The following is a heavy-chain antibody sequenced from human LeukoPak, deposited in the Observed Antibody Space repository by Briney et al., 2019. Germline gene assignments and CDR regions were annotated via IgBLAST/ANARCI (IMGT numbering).Heavy chain of an antibody. Sequence: ASVKVSCKASGYTFTGYYIHWVRQAPGQGLEWMGWINPNSGGTNYAQKFQGRVTMTRDTSISTAYMELSRLRSDDTAVYYCARTPDHTYYYDSSGYWVWGQGTLVTVSS. J-gene: IGHJ4*02. CDR1: GYTFTGYY. CDR3: ARTPDHTYYYDSSGYWV. CDR2: INPNSGGT. V-gene: IGHV1-2*02. D-gene: IGHD3-22*01.